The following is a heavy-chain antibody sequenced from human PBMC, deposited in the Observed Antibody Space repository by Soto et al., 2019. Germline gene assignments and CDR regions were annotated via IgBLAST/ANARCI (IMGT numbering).Heavy chain of an antibody. D-gene: IGHD3-9*01. CDR3: ARDSYDILTGYLSYMDV. J-gene: IGHJ6*03. V-gene: IGHV4-31*03. CDR2: IYYSGST. Sequence: QVQLQESGPGLVKPSQTLSLTCTVSGGSISSGGYYWSWIRQHPGKGLEWIGYIYYSGSTYYNPSLKSRVNISVDTSKTQFSLKLSSVTAADTAVYYCARDSYDILTGYLSYMDVWGKGNTVTVSS. CDR1: GGSISSGGYY.